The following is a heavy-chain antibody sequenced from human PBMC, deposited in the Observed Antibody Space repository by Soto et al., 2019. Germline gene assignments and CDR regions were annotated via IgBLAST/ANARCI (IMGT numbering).Heavy chain of an antibody. D-gene: IGHD3-10*01. J-gene: IGHJ6*02. V-gene: IGHV4-61*08. CDR1: VGSISSGGYY. CDR2: IYYSGST. CDR3: ARDRGITMVRGVPRYYYYGMDV. Sequence: SETLSLTCTVSVGSISSGGYYWSWIRQHPGKGLEWIGYIYYSGSTNYNPSLKSRVTISVDTSKNQFSLKRSSVTAADTAVYYCARDRGITMVRGVPRYYYYGMDVWGQGTTVTVSS.